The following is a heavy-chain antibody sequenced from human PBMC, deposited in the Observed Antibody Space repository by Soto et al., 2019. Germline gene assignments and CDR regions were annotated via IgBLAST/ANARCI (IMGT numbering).Heavy chain of an antibody. Sequence: GGSLRLSCAASGFTFSNYNMNWVRQAPGKGLEWVSYITDSSDTVHYADSVRGRFTISRDNAESSLYLQMNSLRDEDTAVYFCARDFGHGYYLDYWGRGTLVTVSS. D-gene: IGHD3-3*01. CDR3: ARDFGHGYYLDY. J-gene: IGHJ4*02. CDR1: GFTFSNYN. CDR2: ITDSSDTV. V-gene: IGHV3-48*02.